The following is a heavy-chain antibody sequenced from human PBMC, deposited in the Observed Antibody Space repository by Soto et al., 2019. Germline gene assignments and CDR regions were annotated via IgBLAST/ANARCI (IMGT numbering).Heavy chain of an antibody. CDR2: TYYRSKWYN. D-gene: IGHD6-6*01. V-gene: IGHV6-1*01. Sequence: KQSQTLSLTCAISGDSVSSNSAAWNWIRQSPSRGLEWLGRTYYRSKWYNDYAVSVKSRITINPDTSKNQFSLQLNSVTPEDTAVYYCARDLSRPPKSRMHRYSSSSWFDPWGQGTLVTVSS. CDR1: GDSVSSNSAA. J-gene: IGHJ5*02. CDR3: ARDLSRPPKSRMHRYSSSSWFDP.